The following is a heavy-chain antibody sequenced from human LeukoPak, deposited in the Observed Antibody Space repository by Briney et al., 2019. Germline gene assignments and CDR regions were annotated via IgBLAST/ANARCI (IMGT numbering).Heavy chain of an antibody. D-gene: IGHD3-10*01. Sequence: GGSLRLSCAASGFTFSSYAMHWVRQAPVKGLEYVSAISSNGGSTYYANSVKGRFTISRDNSKNTLYLQMGSLRAEDMAVYYCARDGHYYGSGSYYRDYYYYGMVVWGQGTTVTVSS. CDR3: ARDGHYYGSGSYYRDYYYYGMVV. CDR2: ISSNGGST. V-gene: IGHV3-64*01. CDR1: GFTFSSYA. J-gene: IGHJ6*02.